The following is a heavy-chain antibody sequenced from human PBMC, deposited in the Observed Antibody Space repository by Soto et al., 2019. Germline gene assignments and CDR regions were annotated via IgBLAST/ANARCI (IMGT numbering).Heavy chain of an antibody. J-gene: IGHJ5*02. CDR1: GGSISSGDYY. Sequence: QVQLQESGPGLVKPSQTLSLTCTVSGGSISSGDYYWSWIRQPPGKGLEWIGYIYYSGSTYYNPSRKRRVTLPVDTSKTQFSLKLRSVTAADTAVYYCARDRAAGLLATASGGWFDPWGQGTLVTVSS. CDR3: ARDRAAGLLATASGGWFDP. V-gene: IGHV4-30-4*01. D-gene: IGHD2-21*02. CDR2: IYYSGST.